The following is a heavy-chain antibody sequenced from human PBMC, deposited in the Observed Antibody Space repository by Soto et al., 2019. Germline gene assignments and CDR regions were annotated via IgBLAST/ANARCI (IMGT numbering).Heavy chain of an antibody. CDR2: ISYDGSNK. D-gene: IGHD3-22*01. J-gene: IGHJ6*02. CDR1: GFTFSSYG. Sequence: GGSMRLSCAASGFTFSSYGMHWVRQAPGKGLEWVAVISYDGSNKYYADSVKGRFTISRDNSKNTLYLQMNSLRAEDTAVYYCAKEGGMSYYYDSSGYSSYYYYGMDVWGQGTTVTVSS. V-gene: IGHV3-30*18. CDR3: AKEGGMSYYYDSSGYSSYYYYGMDV.